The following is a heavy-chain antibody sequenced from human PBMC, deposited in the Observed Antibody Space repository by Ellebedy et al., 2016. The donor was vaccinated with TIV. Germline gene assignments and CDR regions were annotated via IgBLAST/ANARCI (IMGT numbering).Heavy chain of an antibody. V-gene: IGHV3-7*01. CDR1: GFSFSSYW. CDR3: ATDGSYGDYRSPTHAFEM. D-gene: IGHD4-17*01. Sequence: GGSLRLSCAASGFSFSSYWMTWVRQAPGKGLEWVANIRVDGNEKYYVDFVKGRFTISRDNAKNSLFLQMNSLRAEDTAIYYCATDGSYGDYRSPTHAFEMWGQGTLVTVSS. J-gene: IGHJ3*02. CDR2: IRVDGNEK.